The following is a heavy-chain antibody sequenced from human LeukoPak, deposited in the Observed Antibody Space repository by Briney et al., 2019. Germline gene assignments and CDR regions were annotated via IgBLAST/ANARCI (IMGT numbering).Heavy chain of an antibody. Sequence: ASVKVSCKASGYTFTSYGISWVRQAPGQGLEWMGQISGNDGDTNYAQKFQGRVTMTTDTATSTAYMELTSLRSDDTAVYYCARDVPDFWSGFDYWGQGTLVTVSS. D-gene: IGHD3-3*01. CDR2: ISGNDGDT. CDR3: ARDVPDFWSGFDY. J-gene: IGHJ4*02. CDR1: GYTFTSYG. V-gene: IGHV1-18*01.